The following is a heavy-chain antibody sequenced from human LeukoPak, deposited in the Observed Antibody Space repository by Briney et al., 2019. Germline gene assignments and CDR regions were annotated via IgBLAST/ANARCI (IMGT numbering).Heavy chain of an antibody. CDR2: ISSSSSYI. CDR3: AKDLQGGNNYGSIFGYFDY. V-gene: IGHV3-21*04. CDR1: GFTFSSYS. J-gene: IGHJ4*02. Sequence: GGSLRLSCAASGFTFSSYSMNWVRQAPGKGLEWVSSISSSSSYIYYADSVKGRFTISRDNAKNSLYLQMNSLRVEDTAVYFCAKDLQGGNNYGSIFGYFDYWGQGALVTVSS. D-gene: IGHD5-18*01.